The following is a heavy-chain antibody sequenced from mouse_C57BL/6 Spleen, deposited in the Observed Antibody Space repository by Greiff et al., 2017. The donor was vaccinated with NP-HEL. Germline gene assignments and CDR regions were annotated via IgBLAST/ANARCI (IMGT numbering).Heavy chain of an antibody. V-gene: IGHV1-82*01. Sequence: QVQLQQSGPELVKPGASVKISCKASGYAFSSSWMNWVRQRPGKGLEWIGRIYPGDGDTNYNGKFKGKATLTADKSSSTAYMQLSSLTSEDSAVYFCARRQETSTANYYAMDDGGQGTSVTVSS. J-gene: IGHJ4*01. CDR2: IYPGDGDT. D-gene: IGHD3-3*01. CDR1: GYAFSSSW. CDR3: ARRQETSTANYYAMDD.